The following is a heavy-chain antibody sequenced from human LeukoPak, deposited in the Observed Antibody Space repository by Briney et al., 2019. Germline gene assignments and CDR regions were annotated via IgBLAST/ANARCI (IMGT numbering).Heavy chain of an antibody. J-gene: IGHJ5*02. CDR2: ISDSGST. CDR3: ARVFRGAVTSNWFDP. V-gene: IGHV4-59*01. Sequence: SETLSLTCTVSGGSISSYYWSWIRQPPGKGLEWIGYISDSGSTNYNPSLKSRVTLSVDSSNTEFSLRLNSVTAADTAVYYCARVFRGAVTSNWFDPWGQGTPVTVSS. CDR1: GGSISSYY. D-gene: IGHD4-17*01.